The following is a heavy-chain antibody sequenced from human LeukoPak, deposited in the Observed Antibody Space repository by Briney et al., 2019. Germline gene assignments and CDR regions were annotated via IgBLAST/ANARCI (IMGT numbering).Heavy chain of an antibody. V-gene: IGHV3-48*01. CDR1: EFSLRSYS. CDR2: INSGSSTI. Sequence: PGGSLRLSCGASEFSLRSYSMDWVRQAPGKGLEWVSHINSGSSTIYYADSVKGRFTISRDNAGNSLYLHMNSLRAEDTAVYYCAGVLLERPGIDSFDMWGQGTMVSVS. CDR3: AGVLLERPGIDSFDM. J-gene: IGHJ3*02. D-gene: IGHD1-1*01.